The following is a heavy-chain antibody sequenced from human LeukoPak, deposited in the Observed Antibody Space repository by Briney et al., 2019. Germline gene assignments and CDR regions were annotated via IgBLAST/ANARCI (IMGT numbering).Heavy chain of an antibody. CDR3: ARSSRSWSTFDN. J-gene: IGHJ4*02. Sequence: SETLSLTCTVSGGSISSSSYYWGWIRQPPGKGLEWIGSIYYSGSTYYNPSLKSRVTISVDTSKNQFSLRLSSVTAADTAVYYCARSSRSWSTFDNWGQGTLVTVSS. CDR2: IYYSGST. D-gene: IGHD2-2*01. CDR1: GGSISSSSYY. V-gene: IGHV4-39*07.